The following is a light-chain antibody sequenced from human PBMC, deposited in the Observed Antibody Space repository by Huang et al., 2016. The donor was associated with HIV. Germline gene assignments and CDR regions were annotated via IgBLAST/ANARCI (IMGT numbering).Light chain of an antibody. J-gene: IGKJ2*01. V-gene: IGKV1-16*02. Sequence: DIQMTQSPSSLSASVGDRVTITCRASQGIKNFLAWFQQKPGKAPRSLIFSTSKLQNGVPSKFSGSGSVTDFTLTISSLQPEDFGTYYCQQYHAHPYTFGQGTKLEIK. CDR3: QQYHAHPYT. CDR2: STS. CDR1: QGIKNF.